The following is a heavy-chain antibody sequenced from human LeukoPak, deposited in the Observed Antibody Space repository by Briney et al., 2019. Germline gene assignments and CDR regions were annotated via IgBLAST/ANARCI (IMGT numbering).Heavy chain of an antibody. CDR1: GYTFTSYD. V-gene: IGHV1-8*02. CDR2: MNPKSGNI. Sequence: ASVKVSCKASGYTFTSYDINWVRQATGQGLEWVGWMNPKSGNIGYAQKFQGRVTMTRNTSKSTAYMELSSLRSEDTAVYYCARGPEDYYDTSGKIDYWGQGTLVTVSS. D-gene: IGHD3-22*01. CDR3: ARGPEDYYDTSGKIDY. J-gene: IGHJ4*02.